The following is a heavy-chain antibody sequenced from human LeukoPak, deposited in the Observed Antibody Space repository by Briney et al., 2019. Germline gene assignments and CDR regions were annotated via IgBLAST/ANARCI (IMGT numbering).Heavy chain of an antibody. J-gene: IGHJ6*02. D-gene: IGHD6-19*01. Sequence: YXSGSTNYNPSLKSRVTISVDTSKNQFSLKLSSVTAADTAVYYCARVQIAVAGAPYYYYGMDVWGQGTTVTVSS. CDR2: YXSGST. CDR3: ARVQIAVAGAPYYYYGMDV. V-gene: IGHV4-59*01.